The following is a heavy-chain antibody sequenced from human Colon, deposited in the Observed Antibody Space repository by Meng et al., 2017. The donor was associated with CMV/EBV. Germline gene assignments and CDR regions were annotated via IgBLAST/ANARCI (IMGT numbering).Heavy chain of an antibody. D-gene: IGHD2-15*01. CDR2: MNPNSGET. CDR3: ARLLSGGWERDLGDY. V-gene: IGHV1-2*02. CDR1: GYMFNVYY. Sequence: SVKVSCKASGYMFNVYYIHWVRQARGQGLEWMGWMNPNSGETNYAQKFQDRVTLTRDTSTGTAFMDLTSLRSDDTAVYCCARLLSGGWERDLGDYWGQGTLVTVSS. J-gene: IGHJ4*02.